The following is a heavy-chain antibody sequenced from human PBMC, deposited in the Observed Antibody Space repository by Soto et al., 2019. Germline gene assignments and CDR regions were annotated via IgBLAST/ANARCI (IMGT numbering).Heavy chain of an antibody. CDR1: GFTFRNYA. CDR3: AKDPAMAREQRDYYGMDV. Sequence: QVQLVESGGGVVQPGRSLRLSCAASGFTFRNYAMHWVRQAPGKGLEWVAVISYDGENQFYADSVKGRFTISRDNSKNTLSLQMNSLGGEDTAVYYCAKDPAMAREQRDYYGMDVWGQGTTVTISS. CDR2: ISYDGENQ. V-gene: IGHV3-30*18. D-gene: IGHD3-10*01. J-gene: IGHJ6*02.